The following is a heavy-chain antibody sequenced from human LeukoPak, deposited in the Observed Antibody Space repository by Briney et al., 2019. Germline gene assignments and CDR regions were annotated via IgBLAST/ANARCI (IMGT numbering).Heavy chain of an antibody. J-gene: IGHJ4*02. CDR2: ISGSGGST. D-gene: IGHD3-22*01. V-gene: IGHV3-23*01. CDR3: AKDRYYYDSSGYYYGGYFDY. CDR1: GFTFSSYA. Sequence: GGSLRLSCAASGFTFSSYAMSWVRQAPGKGLEWVSAISGSGGSTYYADSVKGRFTISRDNSKNTLYLQMNSLRAEDTAVYYCAKDRYYYDSSGYYYGGYFDYWGQRTLVTVSS.